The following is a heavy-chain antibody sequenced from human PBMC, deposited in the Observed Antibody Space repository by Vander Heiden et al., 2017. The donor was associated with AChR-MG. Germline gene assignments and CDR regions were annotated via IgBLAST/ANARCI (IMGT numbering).Heavy chain of an antibody. CDR3: VATGGHDYGDY. CDR1: GFTFSSYG. J-gene: IGHJ4*02. V-gene: IGHV3-33*03. Sequence: QVQLVEYGGGVVKPGKSLRLSCAASGFTFSSYGMHWVRQAPGKGLEWVAIIWFDGGEKHYADSVKGRFTISRDNSNNTLFLQMNSLRVEDTAVYFCVATGGHDYGDYCGQVTLVTVS. CDR2: IWFDGGEK.